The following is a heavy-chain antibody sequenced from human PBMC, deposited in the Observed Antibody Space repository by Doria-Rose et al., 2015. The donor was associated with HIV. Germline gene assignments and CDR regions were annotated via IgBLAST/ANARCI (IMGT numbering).Heavy chain of an antibody. V-gene: IGHV3-30*04. D-gene: IGHD5-12*01. J-gene: IGHJ3*01. CDR3: ASGDDDDF. CDR2: ISYDGSNK. CDR1: YP. Sequence: YPMHWVRQAPGKGLEWVAVISYDGSNKYYPDSVKGRFTISRDNSKNTLYLQMNSLNSDDTGFYYCASGDDDDFWGQGTMVTVSS.